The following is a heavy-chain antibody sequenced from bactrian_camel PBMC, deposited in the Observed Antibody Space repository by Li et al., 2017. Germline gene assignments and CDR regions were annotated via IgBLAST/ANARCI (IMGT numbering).Heavy chain of an antibody. CDR3: AAAHPGAYCDISADWTAYND. V-gene: IGHV3S40*01. CDR2: IYTRGGVT. J-gene: IGHJ4*01. CDR1: AYTFSNNC. D-gene: IGHD3*01. Sequence: VQLVESGGGLVQPGGSLRLSCAASAYTFSNNCMGWFRQAPGKEREGVAAIYTRGGVTYYADSAKGRFTISQDNAKNTVDLQMNSLKPEDTAMYYCAAAHPGAYCDISADWTAYNDWGQGTQVTVS.